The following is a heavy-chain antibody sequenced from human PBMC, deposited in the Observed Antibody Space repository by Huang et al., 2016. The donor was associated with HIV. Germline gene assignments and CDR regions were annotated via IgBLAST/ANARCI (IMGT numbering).Heavy chain of an antibody. CDR2: NRWRGGNT. J-gene: IGHJ5*02. V-gene: IGHV3-23*01. CDR3: AKVASGYDFSARGSDWFDP. CDR1: AFTFRSYA. Sequence: EMQLLESGGGLVQPGGSMRLFCAASAFTFRSYAMTWGRQAPGNGLEGVSANRWRGGNTKHADVVKGRVTISRDNSKNTLYLQMNSLRAEDTAVYYCAKVASGYDFSARGSDWFDPWGQGTLVSVSS. D-gene: IGHD5-12*01.